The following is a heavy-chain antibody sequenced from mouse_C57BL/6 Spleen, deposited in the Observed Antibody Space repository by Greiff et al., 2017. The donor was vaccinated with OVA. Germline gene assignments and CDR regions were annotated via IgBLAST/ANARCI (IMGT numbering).Heavy chain of an antibody. CDR1: GYTFTSYW. D-gene: IGHD2-2*01. Sequence: QVQLQQPGAELVKPGASVKLSCKASGYTFTSYWMHWVKQRPGQGLEWIGMIHPNSGSTNYNEKFKSKATLTVDKSSSTAYMQLSSLTSEDSAVYYCARKGIMVTTGYYFDYWGQGTTLTVSS. CDR2: IHPNSGST. CDR3: ARKGIMVTTGYYFDY. V-gene: IGHV1-64*01. J-gene: IGHJ2*01.